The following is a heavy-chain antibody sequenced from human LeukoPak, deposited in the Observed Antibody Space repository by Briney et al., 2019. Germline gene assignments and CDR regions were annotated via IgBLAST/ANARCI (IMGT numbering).Heavy chain of an antibody. V-gene: IGHV3-30-3*01. Sequence: QPGRSLRLSCAASGFTFSSYAMHWVRQAPGKGLEWVAVISYDGSNKYYADSVKGRFTISRDNSKNTLYLQMNSLRAEDTAVYYCAREGPILGRPVDYHSTSIDYWGQGTLVTVSS. D-gene: IGHD4-11*01. CDR1: GFTFSSYA. J-gene: IGHJ4*02. CDR2: ISYDGSNK. CDR3: AREGPILGRPVDYHSTSIDY.